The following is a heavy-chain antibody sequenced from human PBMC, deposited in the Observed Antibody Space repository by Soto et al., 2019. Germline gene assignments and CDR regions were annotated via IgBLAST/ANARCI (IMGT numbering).Heavy chain of an antibody. J-gene: IGHJ4*02. CDR3: AKIPRTYYYDSSGYQPFDY. V-gene: IGHV3-7*05. Sequence: GGSLRLSCVGSGFTFSSNWMTWVRQAPGKGLEWVGNIRQDGSEKNYADSVKGRFTISRDNSKNTLYLQMNSLRAEDTAVYYCAKIPRTYYYDSSGYQPFDYWGQGTLVTVSS. CDR2: IRQDGSEK. CDR1: GFTFSSNW. D-gene: IGHD3-22*01.